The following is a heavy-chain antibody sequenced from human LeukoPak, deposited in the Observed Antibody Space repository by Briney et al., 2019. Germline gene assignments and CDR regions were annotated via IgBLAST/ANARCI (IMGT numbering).Heavy chain of an antibody. Sequence: GGSLRLSCTASGSTFSSYAMSWVRQAPGKGLEWVSAISGSGGSTYYADSVKGRFTISRDNSKNTLYLQMNSLRAEDTAVYYCAKATVLYYFDYWGQGTLVTVSS. CDR1: GSTFSSYA. D-gene: IGHD4-17*01. V-gene: IGHV3-23*01. CDR2: ISGSGGST. CDR3: AKATVLYYFDY. J-gene: IGHJ4*02.